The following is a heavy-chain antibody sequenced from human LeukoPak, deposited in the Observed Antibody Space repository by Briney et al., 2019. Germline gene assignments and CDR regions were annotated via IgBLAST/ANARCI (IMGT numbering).Heavy chain of an antibody. D-gene: IGHD3-10*01. CDR2: ISSSSSYI. J-gene: IGHJ4*02. V-gene: IGHV3-21*01. CDR3: ARVRGSYYGSGSYFDY. CDR1: GFTFSSYS. Sequence: GGSLRLSCAASGFTFSSYSMNWVRQAPGKGLEWVSSISSSSSYIYYADSVKGRFTISRDNAKNSLYLQMNSLRAEDTAVYYCARVRGSYYGSGSYFDYWGQGTLVTVSS.